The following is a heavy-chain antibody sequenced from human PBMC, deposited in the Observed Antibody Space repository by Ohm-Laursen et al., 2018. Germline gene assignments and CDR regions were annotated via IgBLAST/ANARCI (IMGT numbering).Heavy chain of an antibody. CDR2: INHRGNT. CDR3: AREYSDDGGYRYDAFDV. CDR1: SGSFGPYY. J-gene: IGHJ3*01. Sequence: TLSLTCALYSGSFGPYYWSWIRQPPGKGLERIGEINHRGNTNYSPSLKSRVTMSVDTSRNHFSLELTSVTAADTAVYYCAREYSDDGGYRYDAFDVWGHGTVVTVSS. V-gene: IGHV4-34*01. D-gene: IGHD2-15*01.